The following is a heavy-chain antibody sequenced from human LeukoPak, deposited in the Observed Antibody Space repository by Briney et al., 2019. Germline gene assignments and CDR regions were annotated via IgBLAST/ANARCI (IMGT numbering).Heavy chain of an antibody. Sequence: ASVKVSYKASGYTFDNYGISWVRQAPGQGLEWMGWTSAYDDYTNYPQNLQGRVAMTTDTSTSTAYMELRSLRSDDTAVYYCARRARYDTSGYYSFYFDYWGQGTLVTVSS. CDR3: ARRARYDTSGYYSFYFDY. J-gene: IGHJ4*02. V-gene: IGHV1-18*01. D-gene: IGHD3-22*01. CDR2: TSAYDDYT. CDR1: GYTFDNYG.